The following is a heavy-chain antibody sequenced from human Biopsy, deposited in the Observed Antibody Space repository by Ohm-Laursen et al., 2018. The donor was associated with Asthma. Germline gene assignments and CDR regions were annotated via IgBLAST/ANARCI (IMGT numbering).Heavy chain of an antibody. J-gene: IGHJ6*02. CDR3: ARSPELDV. CDR2: TNERGVT. Sequence: SDTLSLTWNVYPGSFSGFFWTWIRQSPGKGLEWIGETNERGVTNNNPSLKSRVIISIDTYWNRVSLKLTSVTAADTAVYYCARSPELDVWGQGTTVTVSS. CDR1: PGSFSGFF. V-gene: IGHV4-34*01.